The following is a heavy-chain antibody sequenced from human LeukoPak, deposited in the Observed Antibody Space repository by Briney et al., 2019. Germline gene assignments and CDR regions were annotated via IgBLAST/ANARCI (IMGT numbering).Heavy chain of an antibody. CDR3: ARATAAYCGGDCYSGGVRYQLDY. V-gene: IGHV4-31*03. CDR2: IYYSGST. CDR1: GGSISSGGYY. D-gene: IGHD2-21*02. Sequence: PSETLSLTCTVSGGSISSGGYYWSWIRQHPGKGLEWIGYIYYSGSTYYNPSLKSRVTISVDTSKNQFSLKLSSVTAADTAVYYCARATAAYCGGDCYSGGVRYQLDYWGQGTLVTVSS. J-gene: IGHJ4*02.